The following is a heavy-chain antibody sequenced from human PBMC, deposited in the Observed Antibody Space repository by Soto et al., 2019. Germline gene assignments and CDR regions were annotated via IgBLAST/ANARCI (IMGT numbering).Heavy chain of an antibody. CDR3: ATHTATQNKTDY. Sequence: GRSLRLSCAASGFTFSSYAMSWVRQAPGKGLEWVSAISGSGGSTYYADSVKGRFTISRDNSKNTLYLQMNSLRAEDTAVYYCATHTATQNKTDYWGQGTLVTVSS. D-gene: IGHD5-18*01. CDR1: GFTFSSYA. J-gene: IGHJ4*02. V-gene: IGHV3-23*01. CDR2: ISGSGGST.